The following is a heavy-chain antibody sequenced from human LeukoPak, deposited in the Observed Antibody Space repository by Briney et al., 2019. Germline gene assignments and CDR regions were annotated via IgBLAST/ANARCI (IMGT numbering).Heavy chain of an antibody. Sequence: GGSLRLSCAASGFTFSNVWMSWVRQAPGKGLEWVGRIKSKTDGGTTDYAAPVKGRFTISRDDSKNTLYLQMNSLKTEDTAVYYCTTRYFDWLLSMFDFDYWGQGTLVTVSS. J-gene: IGHJ4*02. CDR3: TTRYFDWLLSMFDFDY. CDR1: GFTFSNVW. CDR2: IKSKTDGGTT. V-gene: IGHV3-15*01. D-gene: IGHD3-9*01.